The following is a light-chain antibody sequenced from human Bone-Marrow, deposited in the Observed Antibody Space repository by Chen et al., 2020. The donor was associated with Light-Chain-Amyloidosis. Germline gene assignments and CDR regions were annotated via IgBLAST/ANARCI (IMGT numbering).Light chain of an antibody. V-gene: IGLV1-47*01. CDR2: KNN. CDR1: SSNIGSNY. Sequence: QSVLPQPPSASGTPGQRVTISCSGGSSNIGSNYVYWYQQLPGTAPQLLIYKNNQRPSGVPDRFSGSKSGTSASLAISGVRSEDEADYHCAAWDDTLSGPVFGGGTKVTVL. CDR3: AAWDDTLSGPV. J-gene: IGLJ3*02.